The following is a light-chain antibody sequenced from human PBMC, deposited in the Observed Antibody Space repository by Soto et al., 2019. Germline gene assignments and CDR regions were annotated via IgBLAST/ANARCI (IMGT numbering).Light chain of an antibody. Sequence: QSVLTQPPSVCGTPVHRVTISCYGGISNIGTNYVHWFQQLPGTAPKVLSNRDNQRPSGVPDRFSGSKSGTSASLAISGLRSEDEAEYYCAAWDDTVRSYVFGTGTKLTVL. J-gene: IGLJ1*01. CDR3: AAWDDTVRSYV. CDR1: ISNIGTNY. V-gene: IGLV1-47*01. CDR2: RDN.